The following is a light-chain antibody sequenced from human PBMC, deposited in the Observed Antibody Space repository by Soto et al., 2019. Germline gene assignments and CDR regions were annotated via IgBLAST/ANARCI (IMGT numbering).Light chain of an antibody. V-gene: IGLV2-11*01. CDR3: CAHVGSSTYV. J-gene: IGLJ1*01. Sequence: QSALTQPRSVSGSPGQSVTISCSGTSIDVDDYVSWYQQHPGKAPKVIIYDVTERPSGVPDRFSGSKSSNAASLTVSGLQAEDEADYYCCAHVGSSTYVFGSGTKVTVL. CDR1: SIDVDDY. CDR2: DVT.